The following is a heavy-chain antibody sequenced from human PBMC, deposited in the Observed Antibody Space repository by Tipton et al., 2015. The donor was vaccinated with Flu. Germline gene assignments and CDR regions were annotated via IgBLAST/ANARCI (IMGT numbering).Heavy chain of an antibody. CDR2: VWSDGNKK. CDR1: GFNFSSYG. CDR3: ARKDDFFDN. V-gene: IGHV3-33*01. J-gene: IGHJ4*02. Sequence: RSLRLSCAASGFNFSSYGMNWVRQAPGKGLEWVAVVWSDGNKKYYTDSVKGRFTISRDNSENTLYLQMDSLRAEDTAVYYCARKDDFFDNWGQGTLVTVSS. D-gene: IGHD2-15*01.